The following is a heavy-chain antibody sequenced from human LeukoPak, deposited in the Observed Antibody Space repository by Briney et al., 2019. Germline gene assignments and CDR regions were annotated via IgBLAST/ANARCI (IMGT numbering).Heavy chain of an antibody. CDR1: GFTFSSYG. CDR3: ARDGRGYSYGSIPRPFDY. V-gene: IGHV3-33*01. CDR2: IWYDGSNK. Sequence: GGSLRLSCAASGFTFSSYGMHWVRQAPGKGREWGAVIWYDGSNKYYADSVKGRFTTSRDNSKNALYLQMNSLRAEDTAVYYCARDGRGYSYGSIPRPFDYWGQGTLVTVSS. J-gene: IGHJ4*02. D-gene: IGHD5-18*01.